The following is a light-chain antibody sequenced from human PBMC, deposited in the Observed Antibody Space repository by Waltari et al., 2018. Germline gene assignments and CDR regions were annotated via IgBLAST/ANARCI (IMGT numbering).Light chain of an antibody. CDR1: QSVLYSSNNKNY. Sequence: DIVMTQSPDSLAVSLGERATINCKSSQSVLYSSNNKNYLAWYQQKPGQPPRLLIYWASTRESGVPDRFSGSGSGTDFTLTISRLQAEDVALYYCQQYYSTPQAFGQGTKVEI. CDR3: QQYYSTPQA. CDR2: WAS. J-gene: IGKJ1*01. V-gene: IGKV4-1*01.